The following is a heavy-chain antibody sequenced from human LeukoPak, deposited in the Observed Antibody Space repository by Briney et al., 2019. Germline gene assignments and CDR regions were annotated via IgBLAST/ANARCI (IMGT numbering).Heavy chain of an antibody. CDR2: IKSKTDGETT. D-gene: IGHD6-13*01. V-gene: IGHV3-15*01. CDR3: TVYSSSWYGY. Sequence: PGGSLRLSCAASGFTFSNAWMSWVRQAPGKGLEWVGRIKSKTDGETTDYAAPVKGRFNISRDDSRNTLYLQMNSLKTEDTAVYYCTVYSSSWYGYWGQGTLVTVSS. J-gene: IGHJ4*02. CDR1: GFTFSNAW.